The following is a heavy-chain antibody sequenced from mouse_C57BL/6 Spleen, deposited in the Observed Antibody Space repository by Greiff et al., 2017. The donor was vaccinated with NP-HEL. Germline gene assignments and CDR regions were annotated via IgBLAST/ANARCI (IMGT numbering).Heavy chain of an antibody. D-gene: IGHD1-1*01. V-gene: IGHV1-74*01. CDR1: GYTFTSYW. J-gene: IGHJ1*03. CDR3: AITDYYGSSYGYFDV. CDR2: IHPSDRDT. Sequence: VQLQQPGAELVKPGASVKVSCKASGYTFTSYWMHWVKQRPGQGLEWIGRIHPSDRDTNYNQKFKGKATLTVDKSSSTAYMQLSSLTSEDSAVYYCAITDYYGSSYGYFDVWGTGTTVTVSS.